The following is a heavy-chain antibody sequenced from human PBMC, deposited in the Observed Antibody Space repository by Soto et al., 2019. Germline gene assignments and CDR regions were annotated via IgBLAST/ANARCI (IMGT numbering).Heavy chain of an antibody. CDR2: ISYDGSNK. CDR3: VKSTGWYPAPFDF. D-gene: IGHD6-19*01. CDR1: GFTFSSYA. Sequence: PGGSLRLSCAASGFTFSSYAMHWVRQAPGKGLEWVAVISYDGSNKYYADSVKGRFTISRDNSKNTLYLQMNSLRAEDTAVYYCVKSTGWYPAPFDFWGQGTLVTVSS. V-gene: IGHV3-30-3*02. J-gene: IGHJ4*02.